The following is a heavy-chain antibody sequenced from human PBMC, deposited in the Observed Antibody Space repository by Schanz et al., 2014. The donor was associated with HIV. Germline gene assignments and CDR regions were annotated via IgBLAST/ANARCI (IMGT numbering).Heavy chain of an antibody. CDR3: ARDLNVGRHFDH. Sequence: QVQLVESGGGVVQPGGSLRLSCAASGFDFGVYGMHWVRQAPGKGPEWVAVIGHEGNDIPYVDSVAGRFSISRDNSKNTLYLQLGSLRTEDTAVYYCARDLNVGRHFDHWGQGTLVTVSS. CDR2: IGHEGNDI. CDR1: GFDFGVYG. J-gene: IGHJ4*02. V-gene: IGHV3-33*01. D-gene: IGHD1-26*01.